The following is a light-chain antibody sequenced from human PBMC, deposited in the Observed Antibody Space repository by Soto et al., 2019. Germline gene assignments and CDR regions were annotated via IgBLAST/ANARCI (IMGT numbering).Light chain of an antibody. CDR3: ATWDDSAKV. Sequence: QSVLSQPPSASGTPGQRVTISCSGSSSNIGSNTVNWYQQLPGTAPKLLIYSNDQRPSGVPDRFSGSKSGTSASLAISGLQSEDEADYYCATWDDSAKVFGSGTKLTVL. CDR2: SND. CDR1: SSNIGSNT. J-gene: IGLJ1*01. V-gene: IGLV1-44*01.